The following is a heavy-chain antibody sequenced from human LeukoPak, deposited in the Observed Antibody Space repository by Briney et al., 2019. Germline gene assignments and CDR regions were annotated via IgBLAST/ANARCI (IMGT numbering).Heavy chain of an antibody. CDR3: AKDGKHYGSGSQGVDV. Sequence: GGSLRLSCAASGFTFSSYGMHWVRQAPGKGLEWVAVIWYGGSNKYYADSVKGRFTISRNNSKNTLYLQMNSLRAEDTAVYYCAKDGKHYGSGSQGVDVWGQGTTVTVSS. D-gene: IGHD3-10*01. CDR2: IWYGGSNK. V-gene: IGHV3-30*02. CDR1: GFTFSSYG. J-gene: IGHJ6*02.